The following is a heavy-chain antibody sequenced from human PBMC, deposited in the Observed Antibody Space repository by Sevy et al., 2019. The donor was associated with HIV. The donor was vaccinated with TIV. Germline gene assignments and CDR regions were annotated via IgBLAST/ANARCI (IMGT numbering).Heavy chain of an antibody. J-gene: IGHJ4*02. V-gene: IGHV3-33*01. CDR2: IWFDGSNT. CDR3: ARDLEFYDYGAYGPAFMHDY. Sequence: GGSLRLSCAASGFTFSTYGMHWVRQAPGKGLEWVAVIWFDGSNTYYADSVKGRFTISRDIAKNTLHLQMNSLRAEDTAVYYCARDLEFYDYGAYGPAFMHDYWGQGTLVTVSS. CDR1: GFTFSTYG. D-gene: IGHD3-16*01.